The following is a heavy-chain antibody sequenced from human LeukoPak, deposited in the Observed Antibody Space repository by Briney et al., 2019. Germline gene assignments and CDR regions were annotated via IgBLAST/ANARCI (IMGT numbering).Heavy chain of an antibody. J-gene: IGHJ4*02. CDR3: ATRGEIAAAGLIDY. D-gene: IGHD6-13*01. CDR2: INHSGST. Sequence: SETLSLTCAVYGGSFSGYYWSWIRQPPGKGLEWIGEINHSGSTNYNPSLKSRVTISVDTSKNQFSLKLGSVTAADTAVYYCATRGEIAAAGLIDYWGQGTLVTVSS. CDR1: GGSFSGYY. V-gene: IGHV4-34*01.